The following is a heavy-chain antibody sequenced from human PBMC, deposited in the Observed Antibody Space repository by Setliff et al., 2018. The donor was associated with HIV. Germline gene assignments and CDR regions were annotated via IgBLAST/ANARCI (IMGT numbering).Heavy chain of an antibody. CDR3: ARNQGDSSGWYAGDY. D-gene: IGHD6-19*01. CDR1: GYRFTNHN. J-gene: IGHJ4*01. V-gene: IGHV1-69-2*01. Sequence: ASVKVSCKASGYRFTNHNIHWVQQAPGEGLHWMGRVDPADGETIYAEKFQGRVTIIADTSIDTAYMELRSLRSEDTAVYYCARNQGDSSGWYAGDYWGHGTLVTVS. CDR2: VDPADGET.